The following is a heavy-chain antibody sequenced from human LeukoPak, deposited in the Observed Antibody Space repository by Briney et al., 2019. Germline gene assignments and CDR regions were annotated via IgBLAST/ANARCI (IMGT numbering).Heavy chain of an antibody. CDR1: GFTFSSYA. Sequence: PGGSLRLSCAASGFTFSSYAMSWVRQAPGKGLEWVSAISGSGGSTYYADSVKGRFTISRDNSKNTLYLQMNSLRAEDTAVYYCAKNQDRTGFAQEGSGYWGQGTLVTVSS. V-gene: IGHV3-23*01. D-gene: IGHD3-10*01. CDR3: AKNQDRTGFAQEGSGY. CDR2: ISGSGGST. J-gene: IGHJ4*02.